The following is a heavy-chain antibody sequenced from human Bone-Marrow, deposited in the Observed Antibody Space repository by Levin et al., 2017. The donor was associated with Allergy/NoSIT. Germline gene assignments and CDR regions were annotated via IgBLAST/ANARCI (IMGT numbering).Heavy chain of an antibody. Sequence: SCAASGFTFSAFGMHWVRQPPGRGLEWVAVISYDGGHKFYADSVKGRFTISRDNSKNTHYLQMNSLRAEDTAVYYCTRDRGELGQFYFDYWGQGILVTVSS. V-gene: IGHV3-33*01. CDR1: GFTFSAFG. D-gene: IGHD3-16*01. CDR3: TRDRGELGQFYFDY. J-gene: IGHJ4*02. CDR2: ISYDGGHK.